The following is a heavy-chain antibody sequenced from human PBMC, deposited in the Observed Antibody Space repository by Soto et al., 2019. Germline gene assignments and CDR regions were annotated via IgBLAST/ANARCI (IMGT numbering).Heavy chain of an antibody. J-gene: IGHJ6*02. CDR3: TKTSGSYGGYYYYALDV. CDR2: IYHSGTT. Sequence: SETLSLTCAVSGDSISSGYYWAWIRQPPGKGLEWIGSIYHSGTTYYNPSLRSRVTISVDTSKNQFSLRLSSVTAADTAVYYCTKTSGSYGGYYYYALDVWGQGTTVTVSS. CDR1: GDSISSGYY. V-gene: IGHV4-38-2*01. D-gene: IGHD1-26*01.